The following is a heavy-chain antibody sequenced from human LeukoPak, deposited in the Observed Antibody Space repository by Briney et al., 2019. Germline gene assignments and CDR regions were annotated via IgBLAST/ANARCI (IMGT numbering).Heavy chain of an antibody. CDR2: ISYDGSTK. CDR1: GFTFSTYG. J-gene: IGHJ4*02. CDR3: VNPRCSGGGCFPRTASFAY. Sequence: KSLRLSCAASGFTFSTYGIHWVRQAPGKGLEWVAVISYDGSTKYYADSVKGRFTISRDNSKNTLYLQMNSLRAEDTAVYYCVNPRCSGGGCFPRTASFAYWGQGPLVTVSS. V-gene: IGHV3-30*03. D-gene: IGHD2-15*01.